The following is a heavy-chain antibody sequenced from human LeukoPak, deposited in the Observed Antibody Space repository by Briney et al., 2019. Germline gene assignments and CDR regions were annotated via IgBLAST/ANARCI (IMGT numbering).Heavy chain of an antibody. CDR2: IYSSGNT. J-gene: IGHJ3*02. D-gene: IGHD3-3*01. CDR1: GGSIISNRHY. Sequence: PSETLSLTCTVSGGSIISNRHYWSWIRQPAGKGLEWIGHIYSSGNTKYNPSLKSRLTMPIDSSKNQFSLILTSVTAADTAVYYCARVALITIHENDAFDIWGQGTVVTVSS. V-gene: IGHV4-61*09. CDR3: ARVALITIHENDAFDI.